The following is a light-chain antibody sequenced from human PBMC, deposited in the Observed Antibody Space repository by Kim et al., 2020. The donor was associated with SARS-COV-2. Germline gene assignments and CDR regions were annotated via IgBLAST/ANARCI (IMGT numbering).Light chain of an antibody. V-gene: IGLV2-8*01. Sequence: QSALTQPPSASGSPGQSVTVSCTGTSSDVGKYNYVSWCQQHPGKAPKVIIYEVNKRPSGVPDRFSGAKSGNTASLTVSGLQAEDEADYYCSSYVGTDSPYVFGTGTKVTVL. CDR1: SSDVGKYNY. CDR3: SSYVGTDSPYV. CDR2: EVN. J-gene: IGLJ1*01.